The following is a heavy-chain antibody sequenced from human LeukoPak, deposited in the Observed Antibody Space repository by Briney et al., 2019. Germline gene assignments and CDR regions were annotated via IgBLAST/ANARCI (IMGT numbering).Heavy chain of an antibody. J-gene: IGHJ3*02. D-gene: IGHD3-3*01. Sequence: GGSLRLSCAASGFTFSSYAMSWVRQAPGKGLEWVSAISGSGGSTYYADSVKGRFAISRDNSKNTLYLQMNSLRAEDTAVYYCAKDRLRFLEWPDAFDIWGQGTMVTVSS. CDR3: AKDRLRFLEWPDAFDI. V-gene: IGHV3-23*01. CDR1: GFTFSSYA. CDR2: ISGSGGST.